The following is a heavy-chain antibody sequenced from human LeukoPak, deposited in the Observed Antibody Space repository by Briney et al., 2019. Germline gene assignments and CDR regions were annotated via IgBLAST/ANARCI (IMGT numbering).Heavy chain of an antibody. CDR3: AKVPSYYYDSSGYYPLNFDY. D-gene: IGHD3-22*01. V-gene: IGHV3-23*01. CDR1: GFTFSSYA. Sequence: PGGSLRLSCAASGFTFSSYAMSWVRQAPGKGLEWVSAISGSAGSTYYADSVKGRFTISRDNSKNTLYLQMNSLRAEDTAVYYCAKVPSYYYDSSGYYPLNFDYWGQGTLVTVSS. CDR2: ISGSAGST. J-gene: IGHJ4*02.